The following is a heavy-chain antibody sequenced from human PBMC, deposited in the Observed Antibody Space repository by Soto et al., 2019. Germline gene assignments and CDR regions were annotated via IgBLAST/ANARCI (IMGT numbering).Heavy chain of an antibody. CDR2: INHSGST. CDR1: GGSFSGYY. J-gene: IGHJ4*02. Sequence: PSETLSLTCAVYGGSFSGYYWSWIRQPPGKGLEWIGEINHSGSTNYNPSLKSRVTISVDTSKNQFSLKLSSVTAADTAVYYCARAHGYGDYYAYWAQGTLVTVSS. V-gene: IGHV4-34*01. CDR3: ARAHGYGDYYAY. D-gene: IGHD4-17*01.